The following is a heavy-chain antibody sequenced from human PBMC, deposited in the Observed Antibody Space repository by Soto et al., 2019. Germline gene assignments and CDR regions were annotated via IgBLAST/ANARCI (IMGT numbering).Heavy chain of an antibody. Sequence: QVQLVQSGAEVKKHGASVKVSCKASGYTFTSYGISWVRQAPGQGLEWRHWISAYNGNTNYAQQLQGSVTMTTDTSTSVAYMELRILRSDDTAVSYCARDPCHIVLVTDRDDGSAFGICRQGTMVTVSS. D-gene: IGHD2-21*02. CDR3: ARDPCHIVLVTDRDDGSAFGI. V-gene: IGHV1-18*01. CDR2: ISAYNGNT. J-gene: IGHJ3*02. CDR1: GYTFTSYG.